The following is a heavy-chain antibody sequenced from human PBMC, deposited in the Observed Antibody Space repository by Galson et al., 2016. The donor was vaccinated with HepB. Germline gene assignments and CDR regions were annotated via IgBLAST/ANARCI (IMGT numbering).Heavy chain of an antibody. CDR3: RDGMDV. CDR2: IQSKTDGGTT. Sequence: SLRLSCAASGFTFSNAWMSWVRQAPGKGLEWVGRIQSKTDGGTTDYAAPVKGRFSISKDDSKNTLYLQMNSLKTEDTAVYYCRDGMDVWGQGTTVTVSS. CDR1: GFTFSNAW. V-gene: IGHV3-15*01. J-gene: IGHJ6*02.